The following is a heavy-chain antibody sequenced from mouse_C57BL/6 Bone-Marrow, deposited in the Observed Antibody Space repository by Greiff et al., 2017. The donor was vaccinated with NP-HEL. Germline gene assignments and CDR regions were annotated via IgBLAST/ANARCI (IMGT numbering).Heavy chain of an antibody. CDR3: ARCEEQTDDFDD. J-gene: IGHJ2*01. Sequence: VQLQQSGPELVKPGASVKISCKASGYTFTDYYINWVKQRPGQGLEWIGWIFPGSGSTYYNEKFKGKATLPVDKSSSTAYMLLISLTSEDSAVDYCARCEEQTDDFDDWGQGTTLTVST. CDR1: GYTFTDYY. V-gene: IGHV1-75*01. CDR2: IFPGSGST.